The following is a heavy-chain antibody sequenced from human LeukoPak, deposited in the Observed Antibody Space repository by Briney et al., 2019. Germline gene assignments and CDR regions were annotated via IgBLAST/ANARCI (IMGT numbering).Heavy chain of an antibody. CDR3: TRSGDYSRNYGMDV. Sequence: GRSLRLSCTASGFTFGDYAMSWVRQAPGKGLEWVGFIRSKAYGGTTEYAASVKGRFTISRDDSKSIAYLQMNSLKTGDTAVYYCTRSGDYSRNYGMDVWGQGTTVTVSS. J-gene: IGHJ6*02. CDR2: IRSKAYGGTT. V-gene: IGHV3-49*04. D-gene: IGHD4-11*01. CDR1: GFTFGDYA.